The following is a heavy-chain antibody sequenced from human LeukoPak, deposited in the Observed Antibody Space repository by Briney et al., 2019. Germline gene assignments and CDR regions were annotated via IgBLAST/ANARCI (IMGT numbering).Heavy chain of an antibody. V-gene: IGHV4-30-4*08. Sequence: PSETLSLTCTVSGGSISSGDYYWSWIRQPPGKGLEWIGYIYYSGSTYYNPSLKSRVTISVDTSKNQFSLKLTSVTAADTAVYYCARHRPWEYYFDYWGQGTLVTVSS. J-gene: IGHJ4*02. CDR1: GGSISSGDYY. CDR2: IYYSGST. D-gene: IGHD1-26*01. CDR3: ARHRPWEYYFDY.